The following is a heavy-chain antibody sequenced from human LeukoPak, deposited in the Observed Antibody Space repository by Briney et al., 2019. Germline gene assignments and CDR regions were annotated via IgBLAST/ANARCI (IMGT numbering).Heavy chain of an antibody. V-gene: IGHV3-21*01. J-gene: IGHJ6*03. CDR2: ISSSSSYI. Sequence: GGSLRLSCAASGFTFSSYSMNWVRQAPGKGLEWVSSISSSSSYIYYADSVKGRFTISRDNAKNSLYLQMNSLRAEDTAVYYCAKDPSSSWYWYYYYMDVWGKGTTVTVSS. CDR3: AKDPSSSWYWYYYYMDV. D-gene: IGHD6-13*01. CDR1: GFTFSSYS.